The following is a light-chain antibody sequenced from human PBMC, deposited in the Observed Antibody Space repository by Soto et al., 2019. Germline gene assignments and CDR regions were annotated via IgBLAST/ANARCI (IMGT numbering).Light chain of an antibody. CDR3: AAWDGSLNGVV. J-gene: IGLJ3*02. CDR1: DSNIGSNT. Sequence: QSVLTQPPSACGTPGQRVTISCSGSDSNIGSNTVNWYQQLPGTAPKLLVYSSNQRPSGVPDRFSGSKSGTSASLAISGLQSEDEADYYCAAWDGSLNGVVFGGGTKLTVL. V-gene: IGLV1-44*01. CDR2: SSN.